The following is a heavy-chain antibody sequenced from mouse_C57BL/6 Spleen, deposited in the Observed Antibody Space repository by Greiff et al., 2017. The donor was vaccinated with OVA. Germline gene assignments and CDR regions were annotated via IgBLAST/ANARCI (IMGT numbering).Heavy chain of an antibody. D-gene: IGHD1-1*01. CDR2: IHPNSGST. CDR3: ARGDYYGSSFYYYAMDY. Sequence: QVQLQQSGAELVKPGASVKLSCKASGYTFTSYWMHWVKQRPGQGLEWIGMIHPNSGSTNYNEKFKSKATLTVDKSASTAYMQLSSLTSEDSAVYYCARGDYYGSSFYYYAMDYWGQGTSVTVSS. V-gene: IGHV1-64*01. J-gene: IGHJ4*01. CDR1: GYTFTSYW.